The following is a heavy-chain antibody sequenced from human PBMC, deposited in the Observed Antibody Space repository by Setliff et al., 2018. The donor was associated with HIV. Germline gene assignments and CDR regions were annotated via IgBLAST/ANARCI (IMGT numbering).Heavy chain of an antibody. J-gene: IGHJ4*02. CDR3: ARPGTRWSFDY. CDR2: IYYSGST. CDR1: GGSISSYY. D-gene: IGHD3-3*01. V-gene: IGHV4-59*01. Sequence: PSETLSLTCTVSGGSISSYYWSWIRQPPGKGLEWIGYIYYSGSTNYNPSLKSRVTISVDTSKNQFSLKLSSVTAADTAVYYCARPGTRWSFDYWGQGILVTVSS.